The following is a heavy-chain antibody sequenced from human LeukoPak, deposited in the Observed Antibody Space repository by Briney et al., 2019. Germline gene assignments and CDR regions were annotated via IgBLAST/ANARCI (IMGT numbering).Heavy chain of an antibody. J-gene: IGHJ4*02. Sequence: SVKVSCKASGYTFTGYYMHWVRQAPGQGLEWMGGIIPIFGTANYAQKFQGRVTITADKSTSTAYMELSSLRSEDTAVYYCARKYGGYGGYFDYWGQGTLVTVSS. CDR3: ARKYGGYGGYFDY. CDR1: GYTFTGYY. D-gene: IGHD5-12*01. V-gene: IGHV1-69*06. CDR2: IIPIFGTA.